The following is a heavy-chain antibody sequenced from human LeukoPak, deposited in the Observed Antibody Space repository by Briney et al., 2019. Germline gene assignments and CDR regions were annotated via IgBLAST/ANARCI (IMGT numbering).Heavy chain of an antibody. V-gene: IGHV3-30*02. D-gene: IGHD5/OR15-5a*01. CDR3: ARVYELREEDYYYYYMDV. Sequence: PGGSLRLSCAAPGFTFSSYGMHWVRQAPGKGLEWVAFIRYDGSNKYYADSVKGRFTISRDNAKNSLYLQMYSLRAEDTALYYCARVYELREEDYYYYYMDVWGKGTTVTVSS. CDR2: IRYDGSNK. CDR1: GFTFSSYG. J-gene: IGHJ6*03.